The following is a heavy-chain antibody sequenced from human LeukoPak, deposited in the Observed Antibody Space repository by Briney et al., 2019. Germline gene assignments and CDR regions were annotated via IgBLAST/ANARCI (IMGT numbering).Heavy chain of an antibody. J-gene: IGHJ6*02. CDR1: GFTVSSNY. Sequence: GGSLRLSCAASGFTVSSNYMSWVRQAPGKGLEWVSVIYSGGSTYYADSVKGRFTISRDNSKNTLYLQMNSLRAEDTAVYYCARDSSIGDYYYYGMDVWGQGTTVTVSS. V-gene: IGHV3-53*01. CDR2: IYSGGST. CDR3: ARDSSIGDYYYYGMDV. D-gene: IGHD2-2*01.